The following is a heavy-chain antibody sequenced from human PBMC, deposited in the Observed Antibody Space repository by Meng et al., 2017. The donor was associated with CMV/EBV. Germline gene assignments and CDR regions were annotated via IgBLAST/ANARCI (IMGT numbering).Heavy chain of an antibody. D-gene: IGHD6-13*01. Sequence: SETLSPTCPVSGASISSYYWSWIRQPPGKGLEWIGYIYNSGSTNYNRSLKSLVTISVDTSKNQFSLKLSSVTAADADVYYCAWGYSGSWHVSPFDVWGHGTMVTVSS. CDR1: GASISSYY. CDR2: IYNSGST. J-gene: IGHJ3*01. CDR3: AWGYSGSWHVSPFDV. V-gene: IGHV4-59*01.